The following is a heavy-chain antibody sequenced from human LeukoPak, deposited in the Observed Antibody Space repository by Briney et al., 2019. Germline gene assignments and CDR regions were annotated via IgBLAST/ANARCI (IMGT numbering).Heavy chain of an antibody. J-gene: IGHJ4*02. CDR2: IYHSGST. CDR3: ARPYDFWSGDSQFDY. CDR1: GYSISSGYY. Sequence: PSETLSLTCTVSGYSISSGYYWGWIRQPPGKGLEWIGSIYHSGSTYYNPSLKSRVTISVDTSKNQFSLKLSSVTAADTAVYYCARPYDFWSGDSQFDYWGLGTLVTVSS. V-gene: IGHV4-38-2*02. D-gene: IGHD3-3*01.